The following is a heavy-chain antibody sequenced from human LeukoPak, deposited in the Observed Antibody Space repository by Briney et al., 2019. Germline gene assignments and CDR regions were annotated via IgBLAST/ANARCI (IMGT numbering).Heavy chain of an antibody. CDR3: ARVLRYCSGGNCYSGGLGYMDV. J-gene: IGHJ6*03. CDR1: GFTFSSYD. D-gene: IGHD2-15*01. CDR2: IGTAGDT. Sequence: GGSLRLSCAASGFTFSSYDMHWVRQARGKGLEWVSAIGTAGDTYYPGSVKGRFTISRENAKNSLYLQMNSLRAGDTAVYYCARVLRYCSGGNCYSGGLGYMDVWGKGTTVTISS. V-gene: IGHV3-13*01.